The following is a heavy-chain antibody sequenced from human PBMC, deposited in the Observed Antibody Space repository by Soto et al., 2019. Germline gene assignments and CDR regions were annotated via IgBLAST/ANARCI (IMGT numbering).Heavy chain of an antibody. V-gene: IGHV3-49*04. Sequence: GGSLRLSWRASRFTIGAYALSWVRQTPGKGLEGVSFIRRNAYGGTTDYAASVKGRFTISRHDSKSIAYLQMNSLTPEDTALYYCTRASSLDFDFWGQGPLVTVSS. CDR3: TRASSLDFDF. D-gene: IGHD3-16*01. J-gene: IGHJ4*02. CDR1: RFTIGAYA. CDR2: IRRNAYGGTT.